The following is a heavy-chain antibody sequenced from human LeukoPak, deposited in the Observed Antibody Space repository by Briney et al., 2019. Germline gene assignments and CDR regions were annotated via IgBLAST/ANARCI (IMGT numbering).Heavy chain of an antibody. J-gene: IGHJ4*02. Sequence: GRSLRLSCAASGFTFSSYGMHWVRQAPGKGLEWVAVISYDGSNKYYADSVKGRFTISRDNSKNTLYLQMNSLRAEDTAVYYCAKDLGWNYFVDYWGQGTLVTVSS. D-gene: IGHD1-7*01. V-gene: IGHV3-30*18. CDR2: ISYDGSNK. CDR3: AKDLGWNYFVDY. CDR1: GFTFSSYG.